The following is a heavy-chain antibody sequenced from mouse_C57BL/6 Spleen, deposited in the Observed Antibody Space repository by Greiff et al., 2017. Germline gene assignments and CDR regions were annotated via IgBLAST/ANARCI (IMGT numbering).Heavy chain of an antibody. CDR1: GFTFTDYY. V-gene: IGHV7-3*01. CDR2: IRNKANGYTT. D-gene: IGHD1-1*01. J-gene: IGHJ3*01. Sequence: EVHLVESGGGLVQPGGSLSLSCAASGFTFTDYYMSWVRQPPGKALEWLGFIRNKANGYTTEYSASVKGRFTISRDNSQSILYRQMNALRAEDSATYYCASHYYYGSSPFAYWGQGTLVTVSA. CDR3: ASHYYYGSSPFAY.